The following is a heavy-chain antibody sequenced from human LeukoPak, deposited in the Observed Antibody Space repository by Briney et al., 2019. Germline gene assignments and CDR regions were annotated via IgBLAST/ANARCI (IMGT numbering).Heavy chain of an antibody. D-gene: IGHD3-16*01. CDR2: IKHDESEK. V-gene: IGHV3-7*01. J-gene: IGHJ4*02. CDR1: GFTFSSYA. CDR3: TRRLDD. Sequence: GGSLRLSCAASGFTFSSYAMHWVRQAPGKGLEWVANIKHDESEKNYLDSVKGRFTISRDNAQNSLYLQMNGLRVEDTAVYYCTRRLDDWGQGTLVTVSS.